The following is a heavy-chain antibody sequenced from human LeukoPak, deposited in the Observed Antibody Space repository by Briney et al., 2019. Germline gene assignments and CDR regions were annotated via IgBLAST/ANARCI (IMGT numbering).Heavy chain of an antibody. CDR2: ISWNSGSI. CDR1: GFTFDDYA. D-gene: IGHD3-9*01. Sequence: SGGSLRLSCAASGFTFDDYAMHWVRQAPGEGLEWVSGISWNSGSIGYADSVKGRFTISRDNAKNSLYLQMNSLRAEDTALYYCAKNFDWLLSPYYYYGMDVWGQGTTVTVSS. J-gene: IGHJ6*02. V-gene: IGHV3-9*01. CDR3: AKNFDWLLSPYYYYGMDV.